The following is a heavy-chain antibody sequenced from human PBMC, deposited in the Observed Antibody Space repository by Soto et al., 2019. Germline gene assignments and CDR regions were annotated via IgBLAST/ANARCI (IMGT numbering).Heavy chain of an antibody. Sequence: EVQLVESGGGLIQPGGSLRLSCAASGFAVSSKYMTCVRQAPGKGLEWVSVIYVGGTTYYAASVKGRLTISRDTFKNSLYLQLNRLRPAYTIVYYCGQTTGSPGFHFWGKGPVVT. CDR1: GFAVSSKY. D-gene: IGHD1-1*01. V-gene: IGHV3-53*01. CDR2: IYVGGTT. CDR3: GQTTGSPGFHF. J-gene: IGHJ4*02.